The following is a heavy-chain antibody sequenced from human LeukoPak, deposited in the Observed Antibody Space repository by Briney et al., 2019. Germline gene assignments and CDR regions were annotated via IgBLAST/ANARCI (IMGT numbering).Heavy chain of an antibody. CDR3: ARDGADFWSGYYTPWYFDY. J-gene: IGHJ4*02. V-gene: IGHV4-34*01. D-gene: IGHD3-3*01. Sequence: SETLSLTCAVYGGSFSGYYWSWIRQPPEKGLEWIGEINHSGSTNYNPSLKSRVTISVDTSKNQFSLKLSSVTAADTAVYYCARDGADFWSGYYTPWYFDYWGQGTLVTVSS. CDR2: INHSGST. CDR1: GGSFSGYY.